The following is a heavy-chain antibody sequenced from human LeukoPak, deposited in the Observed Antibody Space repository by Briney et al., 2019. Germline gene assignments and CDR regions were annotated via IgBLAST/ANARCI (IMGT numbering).Heavy chain of an antibody. Sequence: PSETLSLTCTVSGGSISSSSYYWGWIRQPPGKGLEWIGSIYYSGSTYYNSSLKSRVTISVDTSKNQFSLKLSSVTAADRAVYYCARRPGIAAAGTGDFDYWGQGTLVTVSS. J-gene: IGHJ4*02. V-gene: IGHV4-39*01. CDR1: GGSISSSSYY. CDR2: IYYSGST. CDR3: ARRPGIAAAGTGDFDY. D-gene: IGHD6-13*01.